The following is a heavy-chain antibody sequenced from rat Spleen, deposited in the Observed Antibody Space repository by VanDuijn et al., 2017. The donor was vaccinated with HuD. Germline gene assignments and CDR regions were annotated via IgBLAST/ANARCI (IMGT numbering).Heavy chain of an antibody. D-gene: IGHD1-6*01. CDR3: TTGPRILRLDWFAY. Sequence: EVQLVESGGGLVQPGRSLKLSCVASGFTFNNYWMTWIRQAPGKGLEWVASITNAAGKIYYPDSVKGRFTISRDVAKSTLYLQMNNLRSEDTATYYCTTGPRILRLDWFAYWGQGTLVTVSS. J-gene: IGHJ3*01. CDR2: ITNAAGKI. V-gene: IGHV5-31*01. CDR1: GFTFNNYW.